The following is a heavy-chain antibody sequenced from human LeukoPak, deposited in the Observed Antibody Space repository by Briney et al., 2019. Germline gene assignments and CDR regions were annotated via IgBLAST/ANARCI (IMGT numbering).Heavy chain of an antibody. D-gene: IGHD3-22*01. Sequence: SETLSLTCAVYGGSFSGYYWSWIRQPPGKGLEWIGEINHSGSTNYNPSLKSRVTISVGTSKNQFSLKLSSVTAADTAVYYCARGRAQYYYYDSSGYSYYFDYWGQGTLVTVSS. CDR1: GGSFSGYY. CDR3: ARGRAQYYYYDSSGYSYYFDY. V-gene: IGHV4-34*01. J-gene: IGHJ4*02. CDR2: INHSGST.